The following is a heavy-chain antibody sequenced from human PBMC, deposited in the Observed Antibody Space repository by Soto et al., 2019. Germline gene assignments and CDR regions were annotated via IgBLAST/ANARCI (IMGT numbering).Heavy chain of an antibody. Sequence: ASVKVSCKASGGTFSSYAISWVRQAPGQGLEWMGGIIPIFGTANYAQKFQGRVTITADESTSTAYMELSSLRSEDTAVYYCARANSDTAMDFDYWGQGTLVTVSS. J-gene: IGHJ4*02. D-gene: IGHD5-18*01. CDR2: IIPIFGTA. CDR1: GGTFSSYA. CDR3: ARANSDTAMDFDY. V-gene: IGHV1-69*13.